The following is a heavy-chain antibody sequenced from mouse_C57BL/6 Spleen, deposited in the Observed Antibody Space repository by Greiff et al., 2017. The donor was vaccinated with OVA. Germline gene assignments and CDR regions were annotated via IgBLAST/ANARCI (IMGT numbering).Heavy chain of an antibody. V-gene: IGHV1-15*01. D-gene: IGHD1-1*01. J-gene: IGHJ1*03. CDR2: IDPETGGT. CDR1: GYTFTDYE. CDR3: TRSYYYGSSNWYFDV. Sequence: QVQLKQSGAELVRPGASVTLSCKASGYTFTDYEMHWVKQTPVHALEWIGAIDPETGGTAYNQKFKGKAILTADKSSSTAYMELRSLTSEDSAVYYCTRSYYYGSSNWYFDVWGTGTTVTVSS.